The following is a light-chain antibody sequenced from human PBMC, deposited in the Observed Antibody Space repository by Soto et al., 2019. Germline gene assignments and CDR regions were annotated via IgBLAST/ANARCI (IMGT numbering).Light chain of an antibody. Sequence: EVVLTQSPVTLSLSPGERATLSCRASQSVSSYLAWYQQKTGQAPRLLIYDVSNRPTGIPARFSGSGSGTDFTLTISSLEPEDFAVYYCQQRNYWQVTFGQGTDWRL. CDR3: QQRNYWQVT. V-gene: IGKV3-11*01. CDR2: DVS. J-gene: IGKJ5*01. CDR1: QSVSSY.